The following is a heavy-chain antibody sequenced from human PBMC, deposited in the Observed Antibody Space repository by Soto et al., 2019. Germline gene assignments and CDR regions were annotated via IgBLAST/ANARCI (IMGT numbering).Heavy chain of an antibody. Sequence: SETLSLTCTVSGGSISSSSYYWGWIRQPPGKGLEWIGSIYYSGSTYYNPSLKSRVTISVDTSKNQFSLKLSSVTAADTAVYYCASNKVVTDAFDIWGQGTMVTV. CDR1: GGSISSSSYY. D-gene: IGHD2-21*02. CDR2: IYYSGST. J-gene: IGHJ3*02. V-gene: IGHV4-39*01. CDR3: ASNKVVTDAFDI.